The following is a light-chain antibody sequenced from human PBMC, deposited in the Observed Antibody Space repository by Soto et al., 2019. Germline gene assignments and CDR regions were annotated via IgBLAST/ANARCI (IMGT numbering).Light chain of an antibody. CDR3: QQRSNWPRIT. CDR2: GTS. J-gene: IGKJ5*01. Sequence: ETVMTQSPATLSVSPGERATLACRASRSVRSNVAWYQQKPGQAPRLLIYGTSTRATGIPARFSGSGSGTDFTLTISSLEPEDFAVYYCQQRSNWPRITFGQGTRLEIK. CDR1: RSVRSN. V-gene: IGKV3-11*01.